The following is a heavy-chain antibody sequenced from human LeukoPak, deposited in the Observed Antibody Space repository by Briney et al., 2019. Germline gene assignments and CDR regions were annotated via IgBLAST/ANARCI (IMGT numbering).Heavy chain of an antibody. CDR2: INHSGST. CDR3: ARFKRIRITMIVVAGETNAFDI. D-gene: IGHD3-22*01. Sequence: SENLSLTCAVYGGSFSGYYWSWLRQPPGKGLEWVGEINHSGSTNYNQSLKSRVTISVDTSKNQFSLKLSSVTAADTAVYYCARFKRIRITMIVVAGETNAFDIWGQGTMVTVSS. V-gene: IGHV4-34*01. CDR1: GGSFSGYY. J-gene: IGHJ3*02.